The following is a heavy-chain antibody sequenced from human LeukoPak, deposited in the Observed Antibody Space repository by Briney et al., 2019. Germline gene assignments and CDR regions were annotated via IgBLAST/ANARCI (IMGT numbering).Heavy chain of an antibody. V-gene: IGHV3-23*01. Sequence: GGSLRLSCAASGFSFSTYAMSWVRQDPGKGLEWVSAISATGGSTYYADSVKGRFTISRDNSKNTLYLQINTLRAEDTAVYYCANRPLDYWGQGTLVTVSS. CDR3: ANRPLDY. CDR1: GFSFSTYA. J-gene: IGHJ4*02. CDR2: ISATGGST.